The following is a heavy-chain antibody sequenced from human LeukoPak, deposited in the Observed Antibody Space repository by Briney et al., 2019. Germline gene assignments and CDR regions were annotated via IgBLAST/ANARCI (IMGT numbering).Heavy chain of an antibody. CDR1: GFAFSSYG. CDR2: IRSDGNSE. CDR3: AKSPGSVIFRGDY. V-gene: IGHV3-30*02. D-gene: IGHD5/OR15-5a*01. Sequence: GGSLRLSCAASGFAFSSYGMHWVRQAPGKGLEWVAFIRSDGNSENYADSVKGRFTISRDNSKNTLYLQMNSLRTEDTAVYYWAKSPGSVIFRGDYWGQGTLVTVSS. J-gene: IGHJ4*02.